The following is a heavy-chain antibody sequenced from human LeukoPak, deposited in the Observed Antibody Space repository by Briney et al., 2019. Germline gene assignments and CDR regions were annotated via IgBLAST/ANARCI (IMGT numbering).Heavy chain of an antibody. Sequence: GGSLRLSCAASGFTFSSYAMSWVRQAPGKGLEWVSTISGIGGSTYYADSLKGRFTISRDNSKNTLYLQMNSLRAEDTAVYYCANTPSLGYCSSTSCYGGYGMDVWGKGTTVTVSS. CDR2: ISGIGGST. V-gene: IGHV3-23*01. CDR1: GFTFSSYA. D-gene: IGHD2-2*01. J-gene: IGHJ6*04. CDR3: ANTPSLGYCSSTSCYGGYGMDV.